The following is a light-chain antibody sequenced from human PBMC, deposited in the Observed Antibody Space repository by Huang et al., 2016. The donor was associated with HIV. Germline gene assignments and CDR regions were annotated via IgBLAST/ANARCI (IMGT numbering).Light chain of an antibody. V-gene: IGKV3-20*01. J-gene: IGKJ2*01. CDR1: RSVDSNF. CDR3: QLSGRSVT. Sequence: EIVLTQSPDTVSLSPGEATTLFCRASRSVDSNFFAWYQRKPGQSPRLLIYGASTRAAGIPDRFSGSGSGIDFTLTISRLEPEDFAVYFCQLSGRSVTFGQGTKLEI. CDR2: GAS.